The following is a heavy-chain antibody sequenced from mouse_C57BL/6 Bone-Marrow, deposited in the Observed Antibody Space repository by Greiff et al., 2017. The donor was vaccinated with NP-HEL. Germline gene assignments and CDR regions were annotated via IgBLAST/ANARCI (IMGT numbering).Heavy chain of an antibody. J-gene: IGHJ4*01. CDR3: AREYYGSSYGNAMDY. CDR1: GYTFSSYG. V-gene: IGHV1-81*01. D-gene: IGHD1-1*01. Sequence: QVQLQQSGAELARPGASVKLSCKASGYTFSSYGISWVKQRTGQGLEWIGEIYPRSGNTYYNEKFKGKATLTADKSSSTAYMELRSLTSEDSAVYFCAREYYGSSYGNAMDYWGQGTSVTVSS. CDR2: IYPRSGNT.